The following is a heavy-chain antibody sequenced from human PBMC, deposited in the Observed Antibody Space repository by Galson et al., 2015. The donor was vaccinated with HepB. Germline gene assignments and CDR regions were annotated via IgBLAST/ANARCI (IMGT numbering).Heavy chain of an antibody. CDR1: GFTFSRYA. V-gene: IGHV3-30*04. CDR2: ISSDGTNK. CDR3: ARASWGTWYSNTYYFYGMDV. D-gene: IGHD6-13*01. J-gene: IGHJ6*02. Sequence: SLRLSCAASGFTFSRYAMHWVRQAPGKGLEWVAVISSDGTNKYYADSVKGRLTISRDNSKSTLYLQMNSLTTEDTSVYYCARASWGTWYSNTYYFYGMDVWGQGTTVTVSS.